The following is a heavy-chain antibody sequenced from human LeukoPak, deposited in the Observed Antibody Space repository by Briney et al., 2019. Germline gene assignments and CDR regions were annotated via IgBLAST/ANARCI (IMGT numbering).Heavy chain of an antibody. CDR3: ATPYSSSWHLDY. J-gene: IGHJ4*02. CDR1: GYSFTSKW. CDR2: VDPSDSYT. V-gene: IGHV5-10-1*01. D-gene: IGHD6-13*01. Sequence: PGESLKISCKSSGYSFTSKWINWVRQMPGKGVEWMGMVDPSDSYTNYSPSFQGDVTISADKPISTAYLQWSSLKASDTAMYYCATPYSSSWHLDYWGQGTLVTVSS.